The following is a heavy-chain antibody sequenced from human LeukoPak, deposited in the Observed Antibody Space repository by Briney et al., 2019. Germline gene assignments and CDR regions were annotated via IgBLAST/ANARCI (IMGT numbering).Heavy chain of an antibody. V-gene: IGHV4-34*01. CDR2: INHSGST. CDR3: TTSRTTDCSSPSCYTDY. D-gene: IGHD2-2*02. CDR1: GGSFSGYY. Sequence: PSETLSLTCAVYGGSFSGYYWSWIRQPPGKGLEWIGEINHSGSTNYNPSLKSRVTISVDTSKNQFSLKLSSVTAADTAVYYCTTSRTTDCSSPSCYTDYWGQGTLVTVSS. J-gene: IGHJ4*02.